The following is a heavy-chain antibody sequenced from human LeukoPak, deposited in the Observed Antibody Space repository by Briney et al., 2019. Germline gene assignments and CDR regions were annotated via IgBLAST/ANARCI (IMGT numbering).Heavy chain of an antibody. CDR1: GFTLSNDW. Sequence: QAGGSLRLSCAASGFTLSNDWTHWVRQAPGKGLVWVSRISSDGTNTLYADSVKGRFTISRDNARNTLHLQMNSLRADDTAVYYCVVGGGTYWGQGTLVTVS. D-gene: IGHD1-26*01. J-gene: IGHJ4*02. V-gene: IGHV3-74*03. CDR2: ISSDGTNT. CDR3: VVGGGTY.